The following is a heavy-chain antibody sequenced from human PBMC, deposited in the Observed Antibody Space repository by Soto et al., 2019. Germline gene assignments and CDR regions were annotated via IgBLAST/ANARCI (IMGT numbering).Heavy chain of an antibody. CDR2: INHSGST. D-gene: IGHD6-13*01. V-gene: IGHV4-34*01. CDR3: ARVSRGSSWFNNYYYYGMDV. CDR1: GGSVSGYY. Sequence: SETLSLTCAVCGGSVSGYYWSWIRQPPGKGLEWIGEINHSGSTNYNPSLKSRVTISVDTSKNQFSLKLSSVTAADTAVYYCARVSRGSSWFNNYYYYGMDVWGQGTTVTVSS. J-gene: IGHJ6*02.